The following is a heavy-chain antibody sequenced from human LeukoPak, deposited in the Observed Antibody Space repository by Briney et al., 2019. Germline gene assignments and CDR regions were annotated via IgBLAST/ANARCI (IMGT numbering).Heavy chain of an antibody. J-gene: IGHJ4*02. Sequence: SETLSLTCTVSGGSISSFYWSWIRQPPGKGLEWIGYIYHSGSTNYNPSLKSRVTISIDASKNQFSLRLSSVTAADTAVYYCARNKVMALAHYFDYWGPGTLVTVSS. CDR1: GGSISSFY. D-gene: IGHD2-21*01. CDR3: ARNKVMALAHYFDY. V-gene: IGHV4-59*08. CDR2: IYHSGST.